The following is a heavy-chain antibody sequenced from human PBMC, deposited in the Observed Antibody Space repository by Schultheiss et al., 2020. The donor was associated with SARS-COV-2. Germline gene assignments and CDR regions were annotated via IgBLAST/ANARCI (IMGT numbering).Heavy chain of an antibody. CDR1: GASVSSSNW. CDR2: IYFIGET. D-gene: IGHD1-7*01. J-gene: IGHJ6*02. CDR3: ARVVDNWNYVHYYYGMDV. V-gene: IGHV4-4*02. Sequence: SETLSLTCAVSGASVSSSNWWSWVRQTPGKGLEWIGEIYFIGETKYNPSLKSRVTISLDKSKNQFSLELSSVTAADTAVYYCARVVDNWNYVHYYYGMDVWGQGTTVTVSS.